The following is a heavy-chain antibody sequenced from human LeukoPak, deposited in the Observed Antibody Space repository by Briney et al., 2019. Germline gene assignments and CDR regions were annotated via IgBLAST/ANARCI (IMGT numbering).Heavy chain of an antibody. CDR2: INPNSGGT. CDR1: GYTFTGYY. D-gene: IGHD1-20*01. V-gene: IGHV1-2*06. J-gene: IGHJ6*03. Sequence: ASVKVSCKASGYTFTGYYMHWVRQAPGQGLEWMGRINPNSGGTNYAQKFQGRVTMTSDTSISTAYMELSRLRSDDTAVYYCASEYNWNDPAYYYCTDVWGKGTTVTVSS. CDR3: ASEYNWNDPAYYYCTDV.